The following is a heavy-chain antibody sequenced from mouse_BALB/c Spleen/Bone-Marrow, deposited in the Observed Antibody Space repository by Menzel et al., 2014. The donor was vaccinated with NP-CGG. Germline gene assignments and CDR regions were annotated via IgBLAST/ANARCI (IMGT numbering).Heavy chain of an antibody. CDR1: GFAFSSYD. CDR2: ISSGGGST. D-gene: IGHD2-14*01. J-gene: IGHJ2*01. CDR3: ARKVRYFDY. Sequence: EVMLVESGGGLVKPGGSLKPSCAASGFAFSSYDMSWVRQTPEKRLEWVAYISSGGGSTYYPDTVKGRFTISRDNAKNTLYLQMSSLKSEDTAMYYCARKVRYFDYWGQGTTLTVSS. V-gene: IGHV5-12-1*01.